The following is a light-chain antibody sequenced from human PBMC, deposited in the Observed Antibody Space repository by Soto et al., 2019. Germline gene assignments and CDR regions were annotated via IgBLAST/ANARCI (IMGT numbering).Light chain of an antibody. CDR3: QQYGSSGT. CDR1: QSVRSN. CDR2: GAS. V-gene: IGKV3-20*01. Sequence: EMVLTQSPGTLSLSPGERVTLPCRASQSVRSNLAWYQQKPGQSPRLLIYGASNRATGIPDRFSGSGSGTDITLTISRLEPEDFAVYYCQQYGSSGTFGQGTKVDIK. J-gene: IGKJ1*01.